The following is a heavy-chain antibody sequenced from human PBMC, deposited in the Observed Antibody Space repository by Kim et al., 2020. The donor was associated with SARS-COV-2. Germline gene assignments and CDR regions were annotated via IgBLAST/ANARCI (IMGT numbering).Heavy chain of an antibody. J-gene: IGHJ4*02. D-gene: IGHD3-10*01. CDR3: AKDQLRDRSAADY. Sequence: YADSVKGRLTISRDNSKNTLYLQMNSLRAEDTAVYYCAKDQLRDRSAADYWGQGTLVTVSS. V-gene: IGHV3-23*01.